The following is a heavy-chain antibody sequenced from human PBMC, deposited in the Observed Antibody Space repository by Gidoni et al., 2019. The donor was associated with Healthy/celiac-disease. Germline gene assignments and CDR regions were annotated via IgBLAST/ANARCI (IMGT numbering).Heavy chain of an antibody. J-gene: IGHJ4*02. CDR3: AKDLSGTTPRGFDY. Sequence: EVKRVESGGGVVQPGRSRRLSCAAAGVTGDDYAMHWVRQAPGKGLEWVSGISWNSGSIGYADSVKGRFTISRDNAKNSLYLQMNSLRAEDTALYYCAKDLSGTTPRGFDYWGQGTLVTVSS. V-gene: IGHV3-9*01. CDR2: ISWNSGSI. CDR1: GVTGDDYA. D-gene: IGHD1-1*01.